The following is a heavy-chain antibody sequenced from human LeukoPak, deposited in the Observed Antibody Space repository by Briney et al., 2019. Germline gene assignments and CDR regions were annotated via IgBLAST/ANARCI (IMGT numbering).Heavy chain of an antibody. CDR2: RIAVFPAP. CDR1: GGTFSTYP. CDR3: AGSDA. J-gene: IGHJ5*02. Sequence: GASVKVSCKASGGTFSTYPINWVRQAPGQGLEWMGGRIAVFPAPNYAQKFQGRITVTTDESTATAYMELSSLRSDHTAVYYCAGSDAWGQGTLVTVSS. V-gene: IGHV1-69*05.